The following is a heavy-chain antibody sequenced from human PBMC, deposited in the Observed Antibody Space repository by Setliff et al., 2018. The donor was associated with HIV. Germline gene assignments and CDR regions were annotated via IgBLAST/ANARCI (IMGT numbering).Heavy chain of an antibody. CDR2: IEQDGSGE. V-gene: IGHV3-7*01. Sequence: PGGSLRLSCAASGFTFSSYWMSWVRQAPGKGLGWVANIEQDGSGEYYVGSVKGRFTISRDNRKNSVFLQMNSLRSDDTAVYYCARAGGPGYLDYWGQGTLVTVSS. CDR1: GFTFSSYW. D-gene: IGHD3-10*01. J-gene: IGHJ4*02. CDR3: ARAGGPGYLDY.